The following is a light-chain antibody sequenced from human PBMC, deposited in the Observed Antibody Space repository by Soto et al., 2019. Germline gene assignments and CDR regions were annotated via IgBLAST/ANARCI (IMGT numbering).Light chain of an antibody. V-gene: IGLV1-44*01. Sequence: QSVLTQPPSASRTPGQRVTISCSGSSSNIGSNAVNWYQQLPGTAPKLLIYSNNQRPSGVPDRFSGSKSGTSASLAISGLQSGDEAYYHCAAWDDSLNAVVFGGGTKLTVL. CDR2: SNN. CDR3: AAWDDSLNAVV. J-gene: IGLJ2*01. CDR1: SSNIGSNA.